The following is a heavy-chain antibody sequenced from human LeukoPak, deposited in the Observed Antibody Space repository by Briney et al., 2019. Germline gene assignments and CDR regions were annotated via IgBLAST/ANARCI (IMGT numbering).Heavy chain of an antibody. CDR3: ARDKFPLVGATGDDAFDI. V-gene: IGHV4-34*01. D-gene: IGHD1-26*01. CDR2: INHSGST. Sequence: SETLSLTCAVYGGSFSGYYWSWIRQPPGKGLEWIGEINHSGSTNYNPSLKSRVTISVDTSKNQFSLKLSSVTAADTAVYYCARDKFPLVGATGDDAFDIWGQGTMVAVSS. J-gene: IGHJ3*02. CDR1: GGSFSGYY.